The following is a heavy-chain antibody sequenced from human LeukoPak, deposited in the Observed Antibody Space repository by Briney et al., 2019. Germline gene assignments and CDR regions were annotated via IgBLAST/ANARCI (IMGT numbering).Heavy chain of an antibody. V-gene: IGHV3-30*02. J-gene: IGHJ4*02. CDR2: IRYDGSNK. CDR1: GFTFSSYS. CDR3: AKDPAPWSNYDDDY. D-gene: IGHD3-22*01. Sequence: PGGSLRLSCAASGFTFSSYSMNWVRQAPGKGLEWVAFIRYDGSNKYYADSVKGRFTISRDNSKNTLYLQMNSLRAEDTAVYYCAKDPAPWSNYDDDYWGQGTLVTVSS.